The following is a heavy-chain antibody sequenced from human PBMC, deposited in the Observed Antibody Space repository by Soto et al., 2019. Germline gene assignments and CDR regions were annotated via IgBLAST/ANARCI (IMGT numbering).Heavy chain of an antibody. D-gene: IGHD3-16*01. Sequence: GGSLRLSCAASGFTFSLFSMNWVRQAPGKGLEWVSSVNNSDYIYYADSVKGQITISRDTAKNSLFLQMNSLRVEDTAMYYCARSPYNSLLWGTYDAFYPWGQGTLVTVSS. V-gene: IGHV3-21*03. J-gene: IGHJ5*02. CDR2: VNNSDYI. CDR1: GFTFSLFS. CDR3: ARSPYNSLLWGTYDAFYP.